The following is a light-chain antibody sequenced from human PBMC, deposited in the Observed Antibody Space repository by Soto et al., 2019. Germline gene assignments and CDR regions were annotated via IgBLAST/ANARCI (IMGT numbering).Light chain of an antibody. J-gene: IGLJ1*01. CDR3: SSYTSRNTLYV. CDR2: EVS. V-gene: IGLV2-14*01. Sequence: QSVLTQPASVSGSPGQSITISCTGTSNDVGAYIYVSWYQQHPGKAPKLMIYEVSNQPSGVSNRFSGSKSGNTASLTISGLQAEDEADYYCSSYTSRNTLYVFGTGTKLTVL. CDR1: SNDVGAYIY.